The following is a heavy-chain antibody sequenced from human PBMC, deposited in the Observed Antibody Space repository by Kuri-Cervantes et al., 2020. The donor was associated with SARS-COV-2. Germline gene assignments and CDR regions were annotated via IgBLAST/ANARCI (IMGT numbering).Heavy chain of an antibody. CDR3: VRGHHDFWSGYYGNWFDP. J-gene: IGHJ5*02. V-gene: IGHV3-21*01. D-gene: IGHD3-3*01. CDR1: GFTFSSYS. CDR2: ISSSSSYI. Sequence: GGSLRLSCAASGFTFSSYSMNWVRQAPGKGLEWVSSISSSSSYIYYADSVKGRFTVSRDNAKNSLYLQMDSLRVEDTAVYYCVRGHHDFWSGYYGNWFDPWGQGTLVTVSS.